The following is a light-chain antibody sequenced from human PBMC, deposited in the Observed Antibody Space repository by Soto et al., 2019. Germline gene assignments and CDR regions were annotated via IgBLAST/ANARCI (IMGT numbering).Light chain of an antibody. CDR2: DAS. J-gene: IGKJ5*01. CDR1: QTISTW. V-gene: IGKV1-5*01. Sequence: DIQMTQSPSTLSASVGDRVTITCRASQTISTWLAWYQHKPGKAPNLLIYDASTLMSGVPSMFSGSGSGTEFTLTISSLQPGDFATYYCQQSETYPLTFGQGTRLDIK. CDR3: QQSETYPLT.